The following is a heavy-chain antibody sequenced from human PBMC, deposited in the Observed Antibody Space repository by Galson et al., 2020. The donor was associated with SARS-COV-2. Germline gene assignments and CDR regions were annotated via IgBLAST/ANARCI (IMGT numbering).Heavy chain of an antibody. J-gene: IGHJ4*02. CDR2: IIPIFGTA. V-gene: IGHV1-69*06. CDR1: GGTFSSYA. Sequence: SVKVSCKASGGTFSSYAISWVRQAPGQGLEWMGGIIPIFGTANYAQKFQGRVTITADKSTSTAYMELSSLRSEDTAVYYCATVSLKRYGSGSYYFDYWGQGTLVTVSS. D-gene: IGHD3-10*01. CDR3: ATVSLKRYGSGSYYFDY.